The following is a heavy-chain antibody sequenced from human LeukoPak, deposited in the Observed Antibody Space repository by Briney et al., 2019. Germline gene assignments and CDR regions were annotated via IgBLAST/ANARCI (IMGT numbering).Heavy chain of an antibody. V-gene: IGHV4-59*12. CDR3: AREERQQQYFQP. CDR2: IYYSGST. CDR1: GGSISSYY. J-gene: IGHJ1*01. Sequence: SETLSLTCTVSGGSISSYYWSWIRQPPGKGLEWIGYIYYSGSTNYNPSLKSRVTISVDTSKNQFSLKLSSVTAADTAVYYCAREERQQQYFQPWGQGTLVTVSS. D-gene: IGHD6-13*01.